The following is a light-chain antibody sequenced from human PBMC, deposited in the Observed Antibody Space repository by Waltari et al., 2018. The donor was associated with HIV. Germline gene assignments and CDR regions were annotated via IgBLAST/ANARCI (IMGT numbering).Light chain of an antibody. J-gene: IGLJ2*01. CDR2: GKN. V-gene: IGLV1-40*01. CDR1: NSNLGAAYD. Sequence: QSVLTQPPSVSGAPGQRVTLSCTGSNSNLGAAYDVHWFQQLPGTAPKLVNYGKNKRPSGVPDRFSGSKSGTSASLAISGLQAEDEADYYCESYDSSLSGSVFGGGTKLTGL. CDR3: ESYDSSLSGSV.